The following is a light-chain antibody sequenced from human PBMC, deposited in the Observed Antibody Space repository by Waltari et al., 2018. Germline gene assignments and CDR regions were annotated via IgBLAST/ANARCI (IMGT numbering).Light chain of an antibody. CDR1: QDISNY. Sequence: DIQMTQSPSSLSASVGDRVTITCQASQDISNYLNWYQQKPGKAPKLLVHDATKLETGVPSRFSGSQSGTHFTLTINSLQPEDIATYYCQRCDNLPVFAFGPGTKVHIK. CDR2: DAT. V-gene: IGKV1-33*01. CDR3: QRCDNLPVFA. J-gene: IGKJ3*01.